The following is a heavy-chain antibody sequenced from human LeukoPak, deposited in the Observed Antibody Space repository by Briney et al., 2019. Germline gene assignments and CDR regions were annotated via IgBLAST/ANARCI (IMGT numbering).Heavy chain of an antibody. D-gene: IGHD4-23*01. CDR3: AREMTTVAIAFDY. V-gene: IGHV3-21*01. CDR2: ISSSSSYI. Sequence: GGSLRLSCAASGFTFSSYSMNWVRQAPGKGLEWVSSISSSSSYIYYADSVKGRFTIARDNAKNSLYLQMNSLRAEDTAVYYCAREMTTVAIAFDYWGREPWSPSPQ. CDR1: GFTFSSYS. J-gene: IGHJ4*02.